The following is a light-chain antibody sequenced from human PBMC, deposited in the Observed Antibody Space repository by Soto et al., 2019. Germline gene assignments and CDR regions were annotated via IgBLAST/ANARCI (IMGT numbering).Light chain of an antibody. Sequence: EIVLAQSPGTLSLSPGERATLSCRASQSITSSYLAWYQQKPGQAPGLLIYGASSRATGIPVRFSGGGSGTDFTLTISRLEPEDFAVYFCQQYGSSPYTFGQGNNLEIK. CDR3: QQYGSSPYT. V-gene: IGKV3-20*01. J-gene: IGKJ2*01. CDR1: QSITSSY. CDR2: GAS.